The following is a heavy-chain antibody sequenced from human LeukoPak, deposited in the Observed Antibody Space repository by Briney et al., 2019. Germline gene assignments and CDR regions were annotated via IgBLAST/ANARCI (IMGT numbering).Heavy chain of an antibody. J-gene: IGHJ4*02. CDR3: AKEGYSSTYYFDY. V-gene: IGHV1-8*01. CDR2: MNPNSGNT. D-gene: IGHD6-13*01. Sequence: ASVKVSCKASGYTFTSYDINWVRQATGQGLERMGRMNPNSGNTGYAQKFQGRVTMTRNTSISTAYMELSSLRSEDTAVYYCAKEGYSSTYYFDYWGQGTLVTVSS. CDR1: GYTFTSYD.